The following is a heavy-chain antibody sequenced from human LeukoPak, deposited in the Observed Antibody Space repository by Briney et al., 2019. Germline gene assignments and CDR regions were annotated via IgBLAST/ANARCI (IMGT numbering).Heavy chain of an antibody. V-gene: IGHV3-30*18. CDR2: ISYDGSHK. Sequence: GGSLRLSCAASGFTFSSYGMSWVRQAPGKGLECVTLISYDGSHKDYADSVKGRFTISRDNSKNTLYLQMNSLRAEDTAVYYCAQGTSSWRDYYYYYMDVWGKGTTVTISS. J-gene: IGHJ6*03. D-gene: IGHD1-26*01. CDR3: AQGTSSWRDYYYYYMDV. CDR1: GFTFSSYG.